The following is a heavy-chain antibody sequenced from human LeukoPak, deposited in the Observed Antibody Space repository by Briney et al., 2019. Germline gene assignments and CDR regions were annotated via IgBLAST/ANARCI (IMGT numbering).Heavy chain of an antibody. Sequence: GGSLRLSCAASGFTFNIYWMSWVRQAPGKGLEWVSTIGGGGYSTYYADSVKGRFTISRDNSKNTLFLQMNSLRAEDTAIYYCAKGSVSMAGTPGDVWGQGTTVTVSS. V-gene: IGHV3-23*01. CDR1: GFTFNIYW. D-gene: IGHD6-19*01. CDR3: AKGSVSMAGTPGDV. CDR2: IGGGGYST. J-gene: IGHJ6*02.